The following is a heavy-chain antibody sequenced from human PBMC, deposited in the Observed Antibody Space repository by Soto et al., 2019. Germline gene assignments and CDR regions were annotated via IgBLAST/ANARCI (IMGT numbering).Heavy chain of an antibody. CDR2: ISAYNGNT. D-gene: IGHD6-13*01. V-gene: IGHV1-18*01. J-gene: IGHJ6*02. Sequence: ASVKVSCKASGYTFTSYGISWVRQAPGQGLEWMGWISAYNGNTNYAQKLQGRVTMTTDTSTSTAYMELRSLRSDDTAVYYCARELVSSSWLRVDYYYYGMDVWGQGTTVTVSS. CDR3: ARELVSSSWLRVDYYYYGMDV. CDR1: GYTFTSYG.